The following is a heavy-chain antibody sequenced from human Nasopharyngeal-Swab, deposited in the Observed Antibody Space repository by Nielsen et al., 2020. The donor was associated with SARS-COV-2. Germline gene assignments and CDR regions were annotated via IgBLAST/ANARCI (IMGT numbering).Heavy chain of an antibody. D-gene: IGHD1-1*01. CDR2: INPSGST. Sequence: SETLSLTCAVYGGAFSGFYWSWIRHSPGKGLEWIGEINPSGSTDYNPSLKSRVSMSVDTSKNQVFLKLRSVTAADTGLYYCARGRRQRAPRYYYYGMDVWGQGTTVTVS. V-gene: IGHV4-34*01. J-gene: IGHJ6*02. CDR1: GGAFSGFY. CDR3: ARGRRQRAPRYYYYGMDV.